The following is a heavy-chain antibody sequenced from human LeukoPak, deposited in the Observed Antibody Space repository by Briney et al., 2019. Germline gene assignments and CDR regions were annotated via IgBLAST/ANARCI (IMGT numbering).Heavy chain of an antibody. CDR3: AREREVGEQRYHFDY. CDR2: ISYDGSNK. V-gene: IGHV3-30*04. J-gene: IGHJ4*02. D-gene: IGHD3-16*01. Sequence: GGSLRLSCAASGFTFSSYAMHWVRQAPGKGLEWVAVISYDGSNKYYADSVKGRFTISRDNSKNTLYLQMNSLRAEDTAVYYCAREREVGEQRYHFDYWGQGTLVTVSS. CDR1: GFTFSSYA.